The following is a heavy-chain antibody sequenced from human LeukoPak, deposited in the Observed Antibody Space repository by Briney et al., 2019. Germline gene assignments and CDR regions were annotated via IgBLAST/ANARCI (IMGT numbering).Heavy chain of an antibody. CDR1: GFTFSSYS. CDR3: ARDLLLWFGELLSPRDETTRNYYYGMDV. CDR2: ISSSSSTI. V-gene: IGHV3-48*01. D-gene: IGHD3-10*01. Sequence: GGSLRLSCAASGFTFSSYSMNWVRQAPGKGLEWVSYISSSSSTIYYADSVKGRFTTSRDNAKNSLYLQMNSLRAEDTAVYYCARDLLLWFGELLSPRDETTRNYYYGMDVWGQGITVTVSS. J-gene: IGHJ6*02.